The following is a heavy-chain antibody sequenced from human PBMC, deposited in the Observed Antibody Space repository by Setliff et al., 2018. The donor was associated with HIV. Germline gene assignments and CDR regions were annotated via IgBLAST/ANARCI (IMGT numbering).Heavy chain of an antibody. V-gene: IGHV4-4*09. CDR1: GVSISDHY. J-gene: IGHJ4*02. D-gene: IGHD2-15*01. CDR2: IHTSGST. CDR3: ARTVTWGYCSGGGCYGFDY. Sequence: PSEALSLTCFVSGVSISDHYWSWIRQPPGKGLEWIGYIHTSGSTNYNPSLKSRVTISVDTSKNQFSLKLSSVTAADTAVYFCARTVTWGYCSGGGCYGFDYWGQGTLVTVSS.